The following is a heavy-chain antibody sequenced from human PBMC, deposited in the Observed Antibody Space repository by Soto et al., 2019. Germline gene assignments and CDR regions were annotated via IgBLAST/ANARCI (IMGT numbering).Heavy chain of an antibody. D-gene: IGHD3-22*01. V-gene: IGHV4-4*02. CDR1: GDSINDKNW. CDR3: ARGSYYYDSSGYYHY. J-gene: IGHJ4*02. Sequence: SETLSLTCSVSGDSINDKNWWTWLRQPPGKRLEWIGDIYHTGRSSYNPSLTSRVAMSVDKSKNQFSLKLSSVTAADTAVYYCARGSYYYDSSGYYHYWGQGTLVTVSS. CDR2: IYHTGRS.